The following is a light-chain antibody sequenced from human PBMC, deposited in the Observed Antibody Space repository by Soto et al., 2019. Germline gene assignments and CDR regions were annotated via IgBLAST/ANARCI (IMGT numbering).Light chain of an antibody. Sequence: DVQLTQSPSSLSASVGDRITITCQASQDIRTYLNWYQQRPGKAPRLLIYDASNLQTGVPSRFSGSGSGTDFTFTISSMQPEDFAIYYCQQYDNRLTLGGGTKVDIK. CDR1: QDIRTY. CDR2: DAS. CDR3: QQYDNRLT. J-gene: IGKJ4*01. V-gene: IGKV1-33*01.